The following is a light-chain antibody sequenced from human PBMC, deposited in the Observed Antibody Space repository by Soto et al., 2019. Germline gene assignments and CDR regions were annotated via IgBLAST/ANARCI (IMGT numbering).Light chain of an antibody. J-gene: IGKJ1*01. Sequence: EIVMTQSPAILSVSPGERATLSCRASQSVGSDLAWYQQKAGQGPRLLIYGASTRATGIPATFSGSGSGTEFTLTISSLQSEDFAVYYCQQYNDWPPGTLGQGTKVDIK. V-gene: IGKV3D-15*01. CDR1: QSVGSD. CDR2: GAS. CDR3: QQYNDWPPGT.